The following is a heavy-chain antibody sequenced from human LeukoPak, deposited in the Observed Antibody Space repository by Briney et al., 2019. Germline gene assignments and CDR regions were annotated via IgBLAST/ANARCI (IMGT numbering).Heavy chain of an antibody. J-gene: IGHJ4*02. CDR2: INHSGST. Sequence: SETLSLTCAVYGGSFSGYYWSWIRQPPGKGLEWIGEINHSGSTNYNPSLKSRVTISVDTSKNQFSLKLSFVTAADTAVYYCARFYGLGYFDYWGQGTLVTVSS. D-gene: IGHD4-17*01. CDR1: GGSFSGYY. V-gene: IGHV4-34*01. CDR3: ARFYGLGYFDY.